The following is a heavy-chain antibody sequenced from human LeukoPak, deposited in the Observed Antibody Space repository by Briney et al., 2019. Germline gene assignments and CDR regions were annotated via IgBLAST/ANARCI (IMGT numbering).Heavy chain of an antibody. Sequence: GGSLRLSCAASGFTFSSYGMHWVRQAPGKGLEWVAFIRYDGSNKYYADSVKGRFTISRDNSKNMLHLQMSSLRAEDTAVYYCATLSDAIAAAGTRNYWGQGTLVTVSS. CDR1: GFTFSSYG. CDR3: ATLSDAIAAAGTRNY. D-gene: IGHD6-13*01. J-gene: IGHJ4*02. V-gene: IGHV3-30*02. CDR2: IRYDGSNK.